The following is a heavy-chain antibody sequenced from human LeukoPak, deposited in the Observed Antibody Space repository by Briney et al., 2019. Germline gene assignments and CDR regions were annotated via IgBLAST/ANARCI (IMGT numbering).Heavy chain of an antibody. D-gene: IGHD2-21*01. CDR3: ATVAGYFDY. CDR1: EFTFSNYW. CDR2: IQKDGSQK. Sequence: GGSLRLSCAASEFTFSNYWMSWVRQAPGKGLEWVASIQKDGSQKYYLESVKGRFTISRDNTKNSLYLHMISLRADDTAVYFCATVAGYFDYWGQGTLVTVSS. V-gene: IGHV3-7*01. J-gene: IGHJ4*02.